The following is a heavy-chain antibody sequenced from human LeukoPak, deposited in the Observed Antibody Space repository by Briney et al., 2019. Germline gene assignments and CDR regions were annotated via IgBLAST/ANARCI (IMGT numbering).Heavy chain of an antibody. J-gene: IGHJ6*03. Sequence: GGSLRLSXAASGFTFSSYGMHWVRQAPGKGLEWVAFIRYDGSNKYYADSVKGRFTISRDNSKNTLYLQMNSLRAEDTAVYYCAKDVQRRAYWELLPYYYYYMDVWGKGTTVTVSS. V-gene: IGHV3-30*02. CDR3: AKDVQRRAYWELLPYYYYYMDV. CDR2: IRYDGSNK. D-gene: IGHD1-26*01. CDR1: GFTFSSYG.